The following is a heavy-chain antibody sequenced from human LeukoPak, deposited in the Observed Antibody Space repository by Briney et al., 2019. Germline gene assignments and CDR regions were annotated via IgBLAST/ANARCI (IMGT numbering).Heavy chain of an antibody. CDR3: ARDYRRYCGGDCYSAAFDI. CDR1: GGTFSSYA. D-gene: IGHD2-21*02. CDR2: IIPIFGTA. Sequence: SVKVSCKASGGTFSSYAISWVRQAPGQGLEWMGGIIPIFGTANYAQKFQGRVTITADESTSTAYMELSSLRSEDTAVYYCARDYRRYCGGDCYSAAFDIWGQGTMVTVSS. J-gene: IGHJ3*02. V-gene: IGHV1-69*13.